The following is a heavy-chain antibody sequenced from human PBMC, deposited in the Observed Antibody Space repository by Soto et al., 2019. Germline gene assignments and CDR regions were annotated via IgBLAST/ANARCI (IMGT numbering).Heavy chain of an antibody. V-gene: IGHV3-23*01. Sequence: EVQLLESGGGLVQPGGSLRLSCAASGFTFNNYAMSWVRQAPGEGLERVSGISSSGGKIYYADSVKGRFPISRDSSKSTLYLQMNRLRAEDTAVYHCAKARSDIPTYGVDVWGQGTTVTVSS. D-gene: IGHD1-1*01. CDR2: ISSSGGKI. CDR3: AKARSDIPTYGVDV. CDR1: GFTFNNYA. J-gene: IGHJ6*02.